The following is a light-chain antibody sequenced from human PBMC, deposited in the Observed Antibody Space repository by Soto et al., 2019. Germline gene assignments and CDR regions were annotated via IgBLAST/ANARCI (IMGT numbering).Light chain of an antibody. V-gene: IGLV2-14*01. CDR1: SSDVGYYDY. CDR3: SSYTSSSTLEV. CDR2: YVS. Sequence: QSVLTQPASVSGSPGQSITISCTGTSSDVGYYDYVSWYQQHPGKAPKLMIYYVSNRPSGVSDRFSGSKSGNTASLTISGLQAEDEADYYCSSYTSSSTLEVFGGGTKVTVL. J-gene: IGLJ2*01.